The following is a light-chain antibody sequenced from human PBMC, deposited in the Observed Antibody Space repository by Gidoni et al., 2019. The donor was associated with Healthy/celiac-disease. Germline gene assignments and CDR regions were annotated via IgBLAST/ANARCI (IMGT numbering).Light chain of an antibody. J-gene: IGKJ2*01. CDR3: QQSYSTLLYT. V-gene: IGKV1-39*01. Sequence: DIQMTQSPSSLSASAGDRVTITCRASQSISSYLNWYQQKPGKAPKLLIYAASSLQSEVPSRFSGSGSGTDFTLTISSLQPEDFATYYCQQSYSTLLYTFGQGTKLEIK. CDR1: QSISSY. CDR2: AAS.